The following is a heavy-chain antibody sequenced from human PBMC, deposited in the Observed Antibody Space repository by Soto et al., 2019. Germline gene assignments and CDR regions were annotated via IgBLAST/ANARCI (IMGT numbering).Heavy chain of an antibody. CDR3: AREVVVPAAILSYYGMDV. D-gene: IGHD2-2*01. Sequence: PGGSLRLSCAASGFTVSSNYMSWVRQAPWKGLEWVSVIYSGGSTYYADSVKGRFTISRDNSKNTLYLQMNSLRAEDTAVYYCAREVVVPAAILSYYGMDVWGQGTTVTVSS. J-gene: IGHJ6*02. CDR1: GFTVSSNY. CDR2: IYSGGST. V-gene: IGHV3-53*01.